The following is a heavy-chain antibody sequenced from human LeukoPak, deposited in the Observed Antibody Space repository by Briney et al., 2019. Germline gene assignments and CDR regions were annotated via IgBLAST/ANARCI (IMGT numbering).Heavy chain of an antibody. V-gene: IGHV4-59*01. J-gene: IGHJ4*02. CDR1: GGSISSYY. CDR2: IYYTGTT. Sequence: KPSETLSLTCTVSGGSISSYYWSWLRQPPGRGLEWIGYIYYTGTTNYNPSLKSRAAISVDTSKNQFSLKLTFVTAADTAAYYCVRDKRDGTRPSSERFDYWGQGTLVTVSS. CDR3: VRDKRDGTRPSSERFDY. D-gene: IGHD5-24*01.